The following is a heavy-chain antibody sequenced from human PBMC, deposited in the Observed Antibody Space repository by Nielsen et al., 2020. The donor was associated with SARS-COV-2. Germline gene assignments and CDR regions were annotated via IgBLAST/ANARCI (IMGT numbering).Heavy chain of an antibody. J-gene: IGHJ5*02. Sequence: GESLKISCAASEFTFSSYSMNWVRQAPGKGLEWVSYISSSSSTIYYADSVKGRFTISRDNAKNSLYLQMNSLRDEDTAVYYCARRGGYCSSTSCYWWFDPWGQGTLVTVSS. CDR1: EFTFSSYS. V-gene: IGHV3-48*02. D-gene: IGHD2-2*01. CDR3: ARRGGYCSSTSCYWWFDP. CDR2: ISSSSSTI.